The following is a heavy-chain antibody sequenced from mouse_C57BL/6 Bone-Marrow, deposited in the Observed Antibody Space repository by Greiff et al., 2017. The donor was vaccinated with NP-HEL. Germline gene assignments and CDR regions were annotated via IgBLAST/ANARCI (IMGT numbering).Heavy chain of an antibody. V-gene: IGHV1-82*01. J-gene: IGHJ4*01. CDR1: GYAFSSSW. D-gene: IGHD1-1*01. Sequence: QVQLKQSGPELVKPGASVKISCKASGYAFSSSWMNWVKQRPGKGLEWIGRIYPGDGDTNYNGKFKGKATLTADKSSSTAYMQLSSLTSEDSAVYFCARCYGSPYYAMDYWGQGTSVTVSS. CDR3: ARCYGSPYYAMDY. CDR2: IYPGDGDT.